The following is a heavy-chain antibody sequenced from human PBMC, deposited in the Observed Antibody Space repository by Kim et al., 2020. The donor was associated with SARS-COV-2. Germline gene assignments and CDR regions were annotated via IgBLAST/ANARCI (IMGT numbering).Heavy chain of an antibody. V-gene: IGHV4-34*01. J-gene: IGHJ3*02. CDR3: ARGMGWAVRGSWAFDI. Sequence: SLKSRVTISVDTSKNQFSLKLSSVTAADTAVYYCARGMGWAVRGSWAFDIWGQGTMVTVSS. D-gene: IGHD6-19*01.